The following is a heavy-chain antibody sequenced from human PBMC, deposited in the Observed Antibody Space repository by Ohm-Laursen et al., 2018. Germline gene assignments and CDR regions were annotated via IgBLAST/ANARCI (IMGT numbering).Heavy chain of an antibody. J-gene: IGHJ3*02. CDR1: GFTFSSYG. V-gene: IGHV3-33*01. CDR2: IWYDGSNK. CDR3: ATYYYGDAFDI. D-gene: IGHD3-10*01. Sequence: SLRLSCAALGFTFSSYGMHWVRQAPGKGLEWVAVIWYDGSNKYYADSVKGRFTISRDNSKNTLYLQMNSLRAEDTAVYYCATYYYGDAFDIWGQGTMVTVSS.